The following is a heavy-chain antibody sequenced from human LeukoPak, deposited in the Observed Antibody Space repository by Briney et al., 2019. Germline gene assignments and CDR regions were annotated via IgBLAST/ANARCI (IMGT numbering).Heavy chain of an antibody. V-gene: IGHV4-39*01. D-gene: IGHD3-22*01. CDR2: IYYSGST. Sequence: PSEPLSLPCTISGGSISSSSYYWGWLRQPPGKGLEWIGSIYYSGSTYYNPSHKSRVTISVDTSKNQFSLRLSSVTAADTAVYYGARTLTYYYDSSGRPDAYDIWGQGTMVTVSS. J-gene: IGHJ3*02. CDR1: GGSISSSSYY. CDR3: ARTLTYYYDSSGRPDAYDI.